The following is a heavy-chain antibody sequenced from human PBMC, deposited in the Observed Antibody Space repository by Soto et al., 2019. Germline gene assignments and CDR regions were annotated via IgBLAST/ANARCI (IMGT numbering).Heavy chain of an antibody. V-gene: IGHV4-34*01. CDR3: ARSFGRYSFGY. CDR2: INHTGGT. J-gene: IGHJ4*02. D-gene: IGHD5-18*01. CDR1: GGSFSGYF. Sequence: SETLSLTCAACGGSFSGYFWSWIRQPPGKGLEWIGEINHTGGTSFNPSLKSRVTISIDTSKKQFSLTLSSVTASDTAVYYCARSFGRYSFGYWGQGTVVTVSS.